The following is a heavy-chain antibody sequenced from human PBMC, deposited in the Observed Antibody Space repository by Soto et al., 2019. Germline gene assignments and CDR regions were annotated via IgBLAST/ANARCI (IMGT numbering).Heavy chain of an antibody. J-gene: IGHJ6*02. Sequence: GGSLRLSCAASGFTFSSYAMHWVRQAPGKGLEWVAVISYDGSNKYYADSVKGRFTISRDNSKNTLYLQMNSLRAEDTAVYYCARVDYYGSGSHCYYYYGMDVWGQGTTVTVSS. D-gene: IGHD3-10*01. V-gene: IGHV3-30*04. CDR1: GFTFSSYA. CDR3: ARVDYYGSGSHCYYYYGMDV. CDR2: ISYDGSNK.